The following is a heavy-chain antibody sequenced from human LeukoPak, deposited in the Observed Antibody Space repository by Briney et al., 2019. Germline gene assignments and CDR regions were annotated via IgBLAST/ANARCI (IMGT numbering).Heavy chain of an antibody. D-gene: IGHD3-10*01. J-gene: IGHJ3*02. V-gene: IGHV3-74*01. Sequence: HTGGSLRLSCAASGFDLSAYWMHWVRQVPGKGLVWVSRKSSDGSNTNYADSVKGRFTVSRDNAKNTLYLQMNSLRAEDTAVYYCARALYYYGSGIPAGIWGQGTMVTVSS. CDR2: KSSDGSNT. CDR1: GFDLSAYW. CDR3: ARALYYYGSGIPAGI.